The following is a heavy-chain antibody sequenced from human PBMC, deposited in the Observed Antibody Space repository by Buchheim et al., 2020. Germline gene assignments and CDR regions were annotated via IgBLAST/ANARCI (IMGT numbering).Heavy chain of an antibody. CDR3: ARVTGREERITIFGVVIIEGTHFDY. Sequence: EVQLVESGGGLVQPGGSLRLSCAASGFTFSSYWMHWVRQAPGKGLVWVSRINSDGSSTSYADSVKGRFTISRDNAKNKLYLQMNSLSAEDTAVSYCARVTGREERITIFGVVIIEGTHFDYWGQGTL. CDR1: GFTFSSYW. CDR2: INSDGSST. V-gene: IGHV3-74*01. J-gene: IGHJ4*02. D-gene: IGHD3-3*01.